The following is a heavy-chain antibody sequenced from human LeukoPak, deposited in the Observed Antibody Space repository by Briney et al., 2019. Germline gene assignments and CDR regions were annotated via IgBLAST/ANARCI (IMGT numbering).Heavy chain of an antibody. CDR1: GGSISSYY. D-gene: IGHD2-21*02. V-gene: IGHV4-59*01. CDR2: IYYRGSA. CDR3: ASFSVTALSFDY. J-gene: IGHJ4*02. Sequence: SETLSLTCTVSGGSISSYYWSSIRQPPGKGLEWIGYIYYRGSANYNPSLKSRVTISVDTSKNQFSLKLSSVTAADTAVYYCASFSVTALSFDYWGQGTLVTVSS.